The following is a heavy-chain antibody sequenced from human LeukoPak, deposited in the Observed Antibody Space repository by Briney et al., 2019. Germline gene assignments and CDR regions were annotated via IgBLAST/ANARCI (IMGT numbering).Heavy chain of an antibody. J-gene: IGHJ3*02. CDR2: ISGSGGTT. D-gene: IGHD2-2*01. CDR1: GFTFSSYD. Sequence: GGSLRLSCAASGFTFSSYDMSWVRQAPGKGLEWVSAISGSGGTTYYADSVKGRFTISRDNSKNTLYLQMNSLRVEDTAVYYCAKLVVPAALRGGAFDIWGQGTMVTVSS. V-gene: IGHV3-23*01. CDR3: AKLVVPAALRGGAFDI.